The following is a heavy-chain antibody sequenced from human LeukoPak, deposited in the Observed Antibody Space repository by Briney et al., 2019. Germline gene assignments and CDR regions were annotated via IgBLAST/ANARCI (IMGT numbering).Heavy chain of an antibody. V-gene: IGHV3-11*01. D-gene: IGHD4-17*01. CDR1: GSTFSNFY. CDR3: ARGGDYFDY. J-gene: IGHJ4*02. Sequence: GRSLRLSCAASGSTFSNFYMSWIRQAPGKGLEWVSYISSSGNTIYYADSVKGRFTISRDNAKNSLYLQMDSLRAEDTAVYYCARGGDYFDYWGQGTLVTVSS. CDR2: ISSSGNTI.